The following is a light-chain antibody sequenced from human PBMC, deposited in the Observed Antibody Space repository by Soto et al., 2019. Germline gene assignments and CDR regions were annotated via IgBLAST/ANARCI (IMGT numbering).Light chain of an antibody. CDR2: KAS. V-gene: IGKV1-5*03. CDR3: QQYNSYLYS. CDR1: QTISSW. J-gene: IGKJ2*01. Sequence: DIQMTQSPSTLSGSVGDRVTITCLASQTISSWLAWYQQKPGKAPKLLIYKASSLESGVPSRFSGSGSGTEFTLTISSLQPDDFATYYCQQYNSYLYSFGQGTKVDIK.